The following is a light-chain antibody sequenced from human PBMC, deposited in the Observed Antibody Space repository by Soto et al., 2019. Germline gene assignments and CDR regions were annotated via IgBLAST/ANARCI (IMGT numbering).Light chain of an antibody. CDR1: SSNIGGNS. V-gene: IGLV1-51*01. CDR2: DDN. CDR3: GSWDSSLSAYV. Sequence: QSVLAQPPSFSAAPGHNVTISCSGSSSNIGGNSVSWYQQLPGTAPKLLIYDDNKRPSGIPDRFSGSKSGTSATLGITGFQTGDEADYYCGSWDSSLSAYVFGTGTKVTVL. J-gene: IGLJ1*01.